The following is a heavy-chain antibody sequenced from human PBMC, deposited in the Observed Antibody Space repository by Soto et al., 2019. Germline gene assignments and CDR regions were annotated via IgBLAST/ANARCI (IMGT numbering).Heavy chain of an antibody. Sequence: SSVKVSCKASGGTFRSYRINWVRQAPGQGLEWMGGIIPIFGTANYAQKFQGRVTITADESTSTAYMELSSLRSEDTAVYYCARGGLVVVPAFSWFDPWGQGTLVTVSS. CDR1: GGTFRSYR. CDR2: IIPIFGTA. CDR3: ARGGLVVVPAFSWFDP. J-gene: IGHJ5*02. D-gene: IGHD2-2*01. V-gene: IGHV1-69*13.